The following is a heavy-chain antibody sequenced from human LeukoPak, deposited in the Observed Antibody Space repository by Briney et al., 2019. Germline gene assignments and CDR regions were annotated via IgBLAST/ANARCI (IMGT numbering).Heavy chain of an antibody. CDR3: ARGPFRQWLLGYYFDY. CDR1: GGTFSSYA. D-gene: IGHD6-19*01. V-gene: IGHV1-69*06. Sequence: SVKVSCKASGGTFSSYAISWVRQAPGQGLEWMGGIIPIFGTANYAQKFQGRVTITADKSTSTAYMELSSLRSEDTAVYYCARGPFRQWLLGYYFDYWGQGTLVTVSS. CDR2: IIPIFGTA. J-gene: IGHJ4*02.